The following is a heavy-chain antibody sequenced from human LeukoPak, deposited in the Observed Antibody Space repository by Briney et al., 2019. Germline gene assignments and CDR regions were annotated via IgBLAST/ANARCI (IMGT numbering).Heavy chain of an antibody. CDR3: ARRGSAYYYYYMDV. CDR1: GGSFSGYY. Sequence: SETLSPTCAVYGGSFSGYYWSWIRQPPGKGLEWIGEINHSGSTNYNPSLKSRVTISVDTSKNQFSLKLSSVTAADTAVYYCARRGSAYYYYYMDVWGKGTTVTVSS. V-gene: IGHV4-34*01. CDR2: INHSGST. J-gene: IGHJ6*03.